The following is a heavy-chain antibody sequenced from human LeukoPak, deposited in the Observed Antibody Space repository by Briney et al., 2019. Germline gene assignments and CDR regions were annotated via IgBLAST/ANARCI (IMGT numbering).Heavy chain of an antibody. CDR3: ARPSGATPFKRFDY. D-gene: IGHD1-26*01. CDR2: INHSGSS. V-gene: IGHV4-34*01. Sequence: SGTLSLTCAVYGGSFSNYNWTWIRQPPGKGLEWIGEINHSGSSDYNPSLKRRVTISVDTSKNQVSLKVTSVTAADTAVYYCARPSGATPFKRFDYWGQGALVTVSS. CDR1: GGSFSNYN. J-gene: IGHJ4*02.